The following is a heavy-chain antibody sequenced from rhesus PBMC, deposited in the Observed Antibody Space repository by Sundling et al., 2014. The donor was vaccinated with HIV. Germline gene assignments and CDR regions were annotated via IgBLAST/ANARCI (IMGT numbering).Heavy chain of an antibody. D-gene: IGHD4-29*01. V-gene: IGHV4S9*01. CDR3: ARAPLTTVAAFDV. CDR1: GGSISDYYY. Sequence: QVQLQESGPGLVKPSETLSLTCAVSGGSISDYYYWNWIRQPPGKGLEWIGNIYGNSASTYYNPSLKSRVAISKDTSKNQFFLKLSSVTAADTAVYYCARAPLTTVAAFDVWGPGVLVTVSS. J-gene: IGHJ5-1*01. CDR2: IYGNSAST.